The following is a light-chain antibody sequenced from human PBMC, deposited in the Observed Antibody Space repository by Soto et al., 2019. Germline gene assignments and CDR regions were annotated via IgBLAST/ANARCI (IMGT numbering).Light chain of an antibody. CDR1: SSNIGAGYD. J-gene: IGLJ2*01. CDR2: ADN. CDR3: QSYDTSLSGAI. Sequence: QSVLTQTPSVSGAPGQKITMSCTGSSSNIGAGYDVHWYQQVPGAAPRLLIYADNNRPSGVPDRFSASKSGTSASLAITGLQGEDEANYYCQSYDTSLSGAIIGAGTKLTVL. V-gene: IGLV1-40*01.